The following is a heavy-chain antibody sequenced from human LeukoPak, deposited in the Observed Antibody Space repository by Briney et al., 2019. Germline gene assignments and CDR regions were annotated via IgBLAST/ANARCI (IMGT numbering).Heavy chain of an antibody. CDR1: GDSIRSSPYY. CDR3: ARDRPFNPLVY. J-gene: IGHJ4*02. CDR2: IYYTGRT. Sequence: SETLSLTCTVSGDSIRSSPYYWGWIRQSPGKGLEWIGSIYYTGRTYYNPSFKTQVTISVDISKNQFSLTLTSVTAADTAIYFCARDRPFNPLVYWGQGTLVIVSS. V-gene: IGHV4-39*07. D-gene: IGHD6-6*01.